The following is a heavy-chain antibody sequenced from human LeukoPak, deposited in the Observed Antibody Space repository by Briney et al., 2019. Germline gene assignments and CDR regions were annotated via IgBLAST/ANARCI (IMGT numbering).Heavy chain of an antibody. D-gene: IGHD3-16*01. Sequence: GGSLRLSCAASGFTFSSYSMNWVRQAPGKGLEWVSSISSSSSYIYYADSVKGRFTISRDNAKNSPYLQMNSLRAEDTAVYYCARGGSYEAFDIWGQGTMVTVSS. CDR1: GFTFSSYS. V-gene: IGHV3-21*01. J-gene: IGHJ3*02. CDR2: ISSSSSYI. CDR3: ARGGSYEAFDI.